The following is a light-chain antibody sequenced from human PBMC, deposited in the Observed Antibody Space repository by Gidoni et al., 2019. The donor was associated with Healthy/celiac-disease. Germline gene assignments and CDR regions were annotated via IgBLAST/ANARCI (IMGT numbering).Light chain of an antibody. V-gene: IGKV1-39*01. CDR1: QSISSY. CDR2: AAS. Sequence: DIQMTQSPSSLSASVGDRVTITGRASQSISSYLNLYQQKPGKAPKLLIYAASSLQSGVPSRFSGSGSGTDFTLTISSLQPEDFATYYCQQSYSTPHTFGGGTKVEIK. J-gene: IGKJ4*01. CDR3: QQSYSTPHT.